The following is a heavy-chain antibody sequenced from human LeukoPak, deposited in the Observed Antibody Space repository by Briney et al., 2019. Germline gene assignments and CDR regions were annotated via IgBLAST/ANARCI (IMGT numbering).Heavy chain of an antibody. CDR1: GGTFSNYA. CDR3: ASPKDSDASAFDY. Sequence: SVKVSCKTSGGTFSNYALSWVRQAPGQGLEWMGRIIPLFGTANYAQKFQGRVTFTTDESTSTAYMELSSLRSDDTAVYYCASPKDSDASAFDYWGQGTLVTASS. V-gene: IGHV1-69*05. J-gene: IGHJ4*02. D-gene: IGHD3/OR15-3a*01. CDR2: IIPLFGTA.